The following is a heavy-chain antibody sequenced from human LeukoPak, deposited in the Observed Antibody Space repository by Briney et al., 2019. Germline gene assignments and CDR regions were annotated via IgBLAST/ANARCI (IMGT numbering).Heavy chain of an antibody. J-gene: IGHJ4*02. Sequence: GGSLTLSCAVSEFTFNNAWLSWVRQAPGKGLEWVGRVKSDTDGGTTDYAAPVKGRFTISRDDSKNMLYLQMNSLRTDDTAVYYCTVGTGHSDHDYWGQGTLGTASS. CDR1: EFTFNNAW. V-gene: IGHV3-15*01. D-gene: IGHD5-12*01. CDR3: TVGTGHSDHDY. CDR2: VKSDTDGGTT.